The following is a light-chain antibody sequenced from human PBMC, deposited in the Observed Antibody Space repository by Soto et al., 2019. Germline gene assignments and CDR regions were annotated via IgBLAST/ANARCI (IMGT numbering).Light chain of an antibody. CDR1: QGFDHS. CDR2: SES. Sequence: DIQMTQSPSSLSASVGDRVTITCRASQGFDHSLAWYQQKPGKVPNLLIYSESTLQSGVPSRLSASGSGTDFTLTITGLRPEDVATNYRQEHYSGPPVGFGPGTKVDV. J-gene: IGKJ3*01. CDR3: QEHYSGPPVG. V-gene: IGKV1-27*01.